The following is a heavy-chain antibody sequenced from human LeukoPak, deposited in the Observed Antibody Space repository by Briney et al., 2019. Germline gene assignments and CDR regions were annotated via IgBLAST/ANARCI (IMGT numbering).Heavy chain of an antibody. D-gene: IGHD1-26*01. CDR3: ARWEGYVFDY. J-gene: IGHJ4*02. V-gene: IGHV5-51*01. Sequence: GESLQISCKGSGSRFTSYWIGWARQMPGKGLEWMGIIYPGDSDTRYSPSFQGQVTISADKSISTAYLQWSSLQASDTAMYYCARWEGYVFDYWGQGTLVTVSS. CDR2: IYPGDSDT. CDR1: GSRFTSYW.